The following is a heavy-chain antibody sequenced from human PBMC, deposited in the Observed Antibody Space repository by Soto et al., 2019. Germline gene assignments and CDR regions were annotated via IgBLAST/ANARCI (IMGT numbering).Heavy chain of an antibody. CDR1: RGTFNRYA. J-gene: IGHJ4*02. CDR2: LVPQFGTP. Sequence: QVQLVQSGAEVKKPGSSVKVSCLASRGTFNRYAINWVRQAPGHGLEWLGALVPQFGTPNYAQKFQDRVTIVGVESTNTTSMELRGPTPDDTAVHHCARQNRDTPMVPFDVWGQGTLVTVTS. V-gene: IGHV1-69*01. CDR3: ARQNRDTPMVPFDV. D-gene: IGHD5-18*01.